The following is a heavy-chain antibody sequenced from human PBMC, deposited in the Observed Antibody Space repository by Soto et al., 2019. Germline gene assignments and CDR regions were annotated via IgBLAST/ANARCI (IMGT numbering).Heavy chain of an antibody. CDR1: GFTFSSYW. CDR3: ASGYCSGGSCYSDFDY. D-gene: IGHD2-15*01. V-gene: IGHV3-7*01. Sequence: GGSLRLSCAASGFTFSSYWMSWVRQAPGKGLEWVANIKQDGSEKYYVDSVKGRFTISRDNAKNSLYLQMNSLRAEDTAVYYCASGYCSGGSCYSDFDYWGQGTLVTVSS. J-gene: IGHJ4*02. CDR2: IKQDGSEK.